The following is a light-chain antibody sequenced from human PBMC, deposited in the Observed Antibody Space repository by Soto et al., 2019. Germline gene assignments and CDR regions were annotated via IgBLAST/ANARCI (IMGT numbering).Light chain of an antibody. CDR1: QSVGSN. V-gene: IGKV3-15*01. J-gene: IGKJ1*01. CDR2: GAS. CDR3: QQYNNWPPTRT. Sequence: EIVMTQSPATLSVSPGERATLSCRASQSVGSNLAWYQQKPGQAPRLLIYGASTRDTGIPARFSGSGSGTEFTLTISSPQSEDFAIYFCQQYNNWPPTRTFGHGTKVEIK.